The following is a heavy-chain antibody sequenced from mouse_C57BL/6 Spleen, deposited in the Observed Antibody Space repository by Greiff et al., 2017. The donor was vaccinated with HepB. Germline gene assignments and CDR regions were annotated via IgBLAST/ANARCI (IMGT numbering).Heavy chain of an antibody. Sequence: QVQLQQSGAELVRPGTSVKVSCKASGYAFTNYLIEWVKQRPGQGLEWIGVINPGSGGTNYNEKFKGKATLTADKSSSTAYMQLSSLTSEDSAVYFCARGTNWDYFDVWGTGTTVTVSS. CDR3: ARGTNWDYFDV. V-gene: IGHV1-54*01. J-gene: IGHJ1*03. CDR2: INPGSGGT. D-gene: IGHD4-1*01. CDR1: GYAFTNYL.